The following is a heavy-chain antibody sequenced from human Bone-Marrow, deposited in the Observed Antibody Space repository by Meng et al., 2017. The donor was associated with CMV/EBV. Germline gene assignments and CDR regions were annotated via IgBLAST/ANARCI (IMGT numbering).Heavy chain of an antibody. CDR2: IKQDGSEK. CDR1: GFTFSSYW. CDR3: ARDSERTYSSSWYRSYYYYYYGMDV. D-gene: IGHD6-13*01. J-gene: IGHJ6*02. Sequence: GESLKISCAASGFTFSSYWMSWVRQAPGKGLEWVANIKQDGSEKYYVDSVKGRFTISRDNAKNSLYLQMNSLRAEDTAVYYCARDSERTYSSSWYRSYYYYYYGMDVWAQGTTVTVSS. V-gene: IGHV3-7*01.